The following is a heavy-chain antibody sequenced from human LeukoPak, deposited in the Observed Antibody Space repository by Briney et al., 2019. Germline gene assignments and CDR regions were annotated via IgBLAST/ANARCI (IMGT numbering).Heavy chain of an antibody. Sequence: GGSLRLSCAASGFTFSSYAMHWVRQAPGKGLEWVAVISYDGSNKYYADSVKGRFTISRDNSKNTLYLQMNSLRAEDTAVYYCARNSGSRGLDYWGQGTLVTVSS. CDR1: GFTFSSYA. CDR3: ARNSGSRGLDY. V-gene: IGHV3-30-3*01. CDR2: ISYDGSNK. D-gene: IGHD1-26*01. J-gene: IGHJ4*02.